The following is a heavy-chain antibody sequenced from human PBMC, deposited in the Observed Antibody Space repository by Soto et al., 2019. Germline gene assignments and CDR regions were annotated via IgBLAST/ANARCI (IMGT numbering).Heavy chain of an antibody. J-gene: IGHJ4*02. CDR2: IYYGGSF. V-gene: IGHV4-61*01. CDR1: GGSVSSGSYY. Sequence: PSETLSLTCTVSGGSVSSGSYYWSWIRQSPGKGLEWIGYIYYGGSFYYNPSLKSRVTMSVDMSNNQFSLMLSSVTAADTAIYYCARAGDFWSGFYPMTVDWGQGTLVTVSS. D-gene: IGHD3-3*01. CDR3: ARAGDFWSGFYPMTVD.